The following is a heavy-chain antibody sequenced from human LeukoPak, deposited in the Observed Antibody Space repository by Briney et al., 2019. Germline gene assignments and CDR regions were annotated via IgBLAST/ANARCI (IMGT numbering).Heavy chain of an antibody. D-gene: IGHD1-14*01. CDR2: IYSSGTT. V-gene: IGHV4-39*01. CDR1: GASIRNTSFY. Sequence: ASETLSLTCAVSGASIRNTSFYWGWIRQPPGKGLQWIASIYSSGTTYYNPSIKSRITLFVDTSKNQVSLKLRSVTAADTAVYYCARRPGSYESGHGDDYWGQGTLVTVSS. J-gene: IGHJ4*02. CDR3: ARRPGSYESGHGDDY.